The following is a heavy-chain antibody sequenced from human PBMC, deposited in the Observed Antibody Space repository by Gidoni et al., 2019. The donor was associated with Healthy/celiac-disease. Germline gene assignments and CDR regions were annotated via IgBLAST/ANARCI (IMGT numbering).Heavy chain of an antibody. J-gene: IGHJ4*02. CDR3: ARDVGYSSSQDFDY. V-gene: IGHV1-18*01. D-gene: IGHD6-13*01. CDR1: GYTFTSYG. CDR2: ISAYNGNT. Sequence: QFQLVQSGAEVKKPGASVKVSCKASGYTFTSYGISWVRQAPGQGLEWMGWISAYNGNTNYAQKLKGRVTMTTDTSTSTAHMELRSLRSDDTAVYYCARDVGYSSSQDFDYWSQGTLVTVSS.